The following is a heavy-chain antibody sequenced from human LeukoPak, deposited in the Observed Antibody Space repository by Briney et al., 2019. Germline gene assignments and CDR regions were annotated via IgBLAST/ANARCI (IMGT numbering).Heavy chain of an antibody. CDR2: ISDNGDDT. Sequence: PGGSLRLSCAASGFTFNNYAMSWVRQAPGKGLEWVSAISDNGDDTKYADSVKGRFTISRGNSKNTLYLQMNSLRAEDTAIYYCGKDWKLDYWGQGTLVTVSS. CDR1: GFTFNNYA. V-gene: IGHV3-23*01. D-gene: IGHD1-1*01. J-gene: IGHJ4*02. CDR3: GKDWKLDY.